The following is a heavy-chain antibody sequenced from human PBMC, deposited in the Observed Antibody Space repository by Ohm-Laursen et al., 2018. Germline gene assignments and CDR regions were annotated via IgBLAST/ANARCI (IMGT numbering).Heavy chain of an antibody. CDR3: ARDQKLLPTD. Sequence: SETLSLTWTVSGGSVSSGNYYWSWIRQPPGKGLEWIAYIYYSGRTDYNPSLKSRVTISVDTSKNQFSLNLSSVTAADTAVYYCARDQKLLPTDWGQGTLVTVSS. D-gene: IGHD1-1*01. V-gene: IGHV4-61*01. CDR1: GGSVSSGNYY. J-gene: IGHJ4*02. CDR2: IYYSGRT.